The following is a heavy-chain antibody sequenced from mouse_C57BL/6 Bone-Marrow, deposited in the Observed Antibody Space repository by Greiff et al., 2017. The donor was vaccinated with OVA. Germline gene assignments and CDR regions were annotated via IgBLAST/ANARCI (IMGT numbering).Heavy chain of an antibody. D-gene: IGHD2-4*01. CDR3: ARDIDYDFDY. V-gene: IGHV5-4*01. Sequence: VQLKESGGGLVKPGGSLKLSCAASGFTFSRYALSWVRQTPEKRLEWVATISDGGSYTYYPDNVKGRFTISRDNAKNNLYLQMSHLKSEDTAMYYCARDIDYDFDYWGQGTTLTVSS. J-gene: IGHJ2*01. CDR2: ISDGGSYT. CDR1: GFTFSRYA.